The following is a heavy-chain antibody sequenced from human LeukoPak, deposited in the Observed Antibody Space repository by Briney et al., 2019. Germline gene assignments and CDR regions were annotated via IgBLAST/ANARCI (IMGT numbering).Heavy chain of an antibody. CDR2: ISYDGSNR. CDR1: GFTFSSYT. V-gene: IGHV3-30-3*01. CDR3: ARSRLTWTTGAGVRYFDY. D-gene: IGHD7-27*01. J-gene: IGHJ4*02. Sequence: PGGSLRLSCAASGFTFSSYTMHWVRQAPGEGLEWVAIISYDGSNRYHADSVKGRFTISRDNFKNTLYLQMNSLRAEDTAVYYCARSRLTWTTGAGVRYFDYWGQGTLVTVSS.